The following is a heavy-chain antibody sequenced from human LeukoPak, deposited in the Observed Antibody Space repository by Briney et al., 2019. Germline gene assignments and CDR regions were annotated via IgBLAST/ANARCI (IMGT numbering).Heavy chain of an antibody. V-gene: IGHV3-30*18. CDR2: ISYDGSNK. J-gene: IGHJ4*02. CDR3: AKDHVSGWYGPFDY. Sequence: GGSLRLSCAASGFTFSSYGMHWVRQAPGKGLEWVAVISYDGSNKYYADSVKGRFTISRDNSKNTLYLQMSSLRAEDTAVYYCAKDHVSGWYGPFDYWGQGTLVTVSS. D-gene: IGHD6-19*01. CDR1: GFTFSSYG.